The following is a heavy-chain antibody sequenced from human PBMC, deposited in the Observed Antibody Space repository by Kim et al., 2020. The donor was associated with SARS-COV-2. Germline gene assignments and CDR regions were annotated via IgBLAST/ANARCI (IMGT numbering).Heavy chain of an antibody. CDR3: ARENMVRGWFDP. V-gene: IGHV4-59*01. J-gene: IGHJ5*02. Sequence: NYTPSLKSLVTISVDTSKNQFSLKLSSVTAADTAVYYCARENMVRGWFDPWGQGTLVTVSS. D-gene: IGHD3-10*01.